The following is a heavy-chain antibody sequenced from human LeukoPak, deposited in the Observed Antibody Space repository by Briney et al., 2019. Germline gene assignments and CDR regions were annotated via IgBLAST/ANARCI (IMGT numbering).Heavy chain of an antibody. CDR2: IYYSGST. CDR1: GGSISSSSYY. V-gene: IGHV4-39*07. J-gene: IGHJ6*03. D-gene: IGHD5-12*01. Sequence: PSETLSLTCTVSGGSISSSSYYWGWIRQPPGKGLEWIGSIYYSGSTYYDPSLKSRVTISVDTSKNQFSLKLSSVTAADTAVYYCARCAPWRLRPYYYYMDVWGKGTTVTVSS. CDR3: ARCAPWRLRPYYYYMDV.